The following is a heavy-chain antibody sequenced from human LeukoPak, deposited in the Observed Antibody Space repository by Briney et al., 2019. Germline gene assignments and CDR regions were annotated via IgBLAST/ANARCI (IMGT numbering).Heavy chain of an antibody. CDR2: IKQDGSEK. D-gene: IGHD3-16*02. CDR3: ARDYYDYVWGSYRYTFDY. J-gene: IGHJ4*02. Sequence: GGSLRLSCAASGLTFSSYWMSWVRQAPGKGLEWVANIKQDGSEKYYVDSVKGRFTISRDNAKNSLYLQMNSLRAEDTAVYYCARDYYDYVWGSYRYTFDYWGQGTLVTVSS. CDR1: GLTFSSYW. V-gene: IGHV3-7*01.